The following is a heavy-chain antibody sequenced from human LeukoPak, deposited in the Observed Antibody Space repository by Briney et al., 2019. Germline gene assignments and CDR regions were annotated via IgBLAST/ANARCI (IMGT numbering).Heavy chain of an antibody. CDR2: INHSGST. J-gene: IGHJ5*02. D-gene: IGHD2-2*02. CDR1: GGSFSGYY. V-gene: IGHV4-34*01. Sequence: PSETLSLTCAVYGGSFSGYYWSWIRQPPGKGLEWIVEINHSGSTNYNPSLKSRVTISVDTSKNQFSLKLSSVTAADTAVYYCARSSKGSCSSTSWYIGTDPWGQGTLVTVSS. CDR3: ARSSKGSCSSTSWYIGTDP.